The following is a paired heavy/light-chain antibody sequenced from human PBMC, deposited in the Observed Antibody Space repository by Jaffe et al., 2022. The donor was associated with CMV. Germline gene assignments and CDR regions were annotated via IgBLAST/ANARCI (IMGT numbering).Light chain of an antibody. J-gene: IGKJ4*01. CDR1: QSVSSY. V-gene: IGKV3-11*01. CDR3: QQRSNWPPEPT. CDR2: DAS. Sequence: EIVLTQSPATLSLSPGERATLSCRASQSVSSYLAWYQQKPGQAPRLLIYDASNRATGIPARFSGSGSGTDFTLTISSLEPEDFAVYYCQQRSNWPPEPTFGGGTKVEIK.
Heavy chain of an antibody. CDR3: ARMAGYYYAYPYYFDY. CDR2: IYSGGST. Sequence: EVQLVETGGGLIQPGGSLRLSCAASGFTVSSNYMSWVRQAPGKGLEWVSVIYSGGSTYYADSVKGRFTISRDNSKNTLYLQMNSLRAEDTAVYYCARMAGYYYAYPYYFDYWGQGTLVTVSS. J-gene: IGHJ4*02. D-gene: IGHD3-22*01. CDR1: GFTVSSNY. V-gene: IGHV3-53*02.